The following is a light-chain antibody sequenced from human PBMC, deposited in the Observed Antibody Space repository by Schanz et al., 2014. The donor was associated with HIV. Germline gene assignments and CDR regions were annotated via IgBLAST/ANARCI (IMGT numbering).Light chain of an antibody. CDR1: QSVISNY. CDR2: GAS. Sequence: EIVLTQSPGSLSLSPGGRATLSCRASQSVISNYLAWYIQKNGQAPRLLIYGASSRATGIPDRFSGSGSGTDFSLTISRLEPEDFAVYYCHQYGSSPRTFGQGTKVEI. CDR3: HQYGSSPRT. J-gene: IGKJ1*01. V-gene: IGKV3-20*01.